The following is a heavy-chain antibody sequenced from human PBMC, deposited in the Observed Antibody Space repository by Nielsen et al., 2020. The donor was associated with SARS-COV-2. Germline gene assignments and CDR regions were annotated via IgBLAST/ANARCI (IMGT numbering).Heavy chain of an antibody. CDR3: ARIGVGVAFDY. J-gene: IGHJ4*02. CDR2: IDWDDDK. CDR1: GFSLSTSGMR. Sequence: SGPTLVKPTQTLTLTCTFSGFSLSTSGMRVSWIRQPPGKALEWLARIDWDDDKFYSTSLKTRLTISEVTSKNQVVLTMTNMDPVDTATYYWARIGVGVAFDYCGQGTLVTVSS. V-gene: IGHV2-70*04. D-gene: IGHD3-3*01.